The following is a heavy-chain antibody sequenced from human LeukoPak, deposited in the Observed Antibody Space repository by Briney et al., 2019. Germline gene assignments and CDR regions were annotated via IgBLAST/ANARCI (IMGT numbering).Heavy chain of an antibody. J-gene: IGHJ3*02. V-gene: IGHV4-59*01. Sequence: PSETLSLTCTVSGGSISSYYWSWIRQPPGKGLECIGYIYYSGSTNYNPSLKSRVTISVDTSKNQFSLKMSSVTAADTAVYYCARIPYGGTHRRAFDIWGPGTMVTVSS. CDR2: IYYSGST. D-gene: IGHD4-23*01. CDR1: GGSISSYY. CDR3: ARIPYGGTHRRAFDI.